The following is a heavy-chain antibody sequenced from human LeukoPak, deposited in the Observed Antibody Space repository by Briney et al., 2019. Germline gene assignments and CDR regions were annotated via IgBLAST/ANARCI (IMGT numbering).Heavy chain of an antibody. V-gene: IGHV1-24*01. CDR1: GYTLTELS. Sequence: GASVKVSCKVSGYTLTELSMHWVRQAPGKGLEWMGGFDPEDGETIYAQKFQGRVTITADESTSTAYMELSSLRSEDTAVYYCARDSSDYYDSSGYRYTYYFDYWGQGTLVTVSS. CDR2: FDPEDGET. D-gene: IGHD3-22*01. J-gene: IGHJ4*02. CDR3: ARDSSDYYDSSGYRYTYYFDY.